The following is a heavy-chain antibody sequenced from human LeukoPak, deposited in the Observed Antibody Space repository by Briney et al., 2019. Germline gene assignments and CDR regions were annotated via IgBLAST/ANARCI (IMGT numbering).Heavy chain of an antibody. CDR1: GYTFTGYY. CDR2: INPNSGGT. D-gene: IGHD6-19*01. CDR3: ARELAVAGRSIDY. V-gene: IGHV1-2*02. J-gene: IGHJ4*02. Sequence: ASVKVSCKASGYTFTGYYMHWVRQAPGQGLEWMGWINPNSGGTNYAQKFQGRVTMTRDTSISTAYMELSRLRSDDTAVYYCARELAVAGRSIDYWGQGTLVTVSS.